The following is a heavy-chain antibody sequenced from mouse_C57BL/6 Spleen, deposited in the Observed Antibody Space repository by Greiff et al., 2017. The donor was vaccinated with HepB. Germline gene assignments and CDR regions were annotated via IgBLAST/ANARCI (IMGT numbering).Heavy chain of an antibody. V-gene: IGHV3-6*01. CDR2: ISYDGSN. CDR1: GYSITSGYY. D-gene: IGHD2-4*01. CDR3: ARGAYDYDVGFAY. Sequence: ESGPGLVKPSQSLSLTCSVTGYSITSGYYWNWIRQFPGNKLEWMGYISYDGSNNYNPSLKNRISITRDTSKNQFFLKLNSVTTEDTATYYCARGAYDYDVGFAYWGQGTLVTVSA. J-gene: IGHJ3*01.